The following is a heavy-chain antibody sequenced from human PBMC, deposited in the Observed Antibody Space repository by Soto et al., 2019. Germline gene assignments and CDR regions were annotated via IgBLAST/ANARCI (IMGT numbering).Heavy chain of an antibody. CDR2: INGGNGNT. J-gene: IGHJ3*02. CDR1: GYTFINYA. Sequence: QVQLVQSGAEVKKPGASVKVSCKASGYTFINYAMHWVRQAPGPRLEWMGWINGGNGNTKSSQKLQRRVAMTMDTSANTAYMELSSLRSEDTAVYYSARGTSQYAFDIWGQGTMVTVSS. CDR3: ARGTSQYAFDI. V-gene: IGHV1-3*01.